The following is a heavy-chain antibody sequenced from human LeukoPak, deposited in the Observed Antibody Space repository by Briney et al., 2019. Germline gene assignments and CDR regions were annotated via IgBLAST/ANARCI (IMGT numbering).Heavy chain of an antibody. CDR3: AISYTSGWYDVKY. D-gene: IGHD6-19*01. J-gene: IGHJ4*02. CDR1: GGTFSNYA. V-gene: IGHV1-69*13. Sequence: GASVKVSCKVSGGTFSNYAISWVRQAPRQGLEWLGRIIPIFGTANYAQKFQGRVAITADESTSTAYMELSSLRSEDTAVYYCAISYTSGWYDVKYWGQGTLVTVSS. CDR2: IIPIFGTA.